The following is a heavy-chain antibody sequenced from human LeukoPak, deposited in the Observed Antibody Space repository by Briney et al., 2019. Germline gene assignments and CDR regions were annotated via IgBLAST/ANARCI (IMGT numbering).Heavy chain of an antibody. V-gene: IGHV3-NL1*01. Sequence: PGGSLRLSCGASGFTFSSSAMHWVRQGPGKGLEWVSLIYSGGSTYYADSVKGRFTISRDNSKNTLYLQMNSLRAEDTAVYYCATYSSLDYWGQGTLVIVSS. CDR2: IYSGGST. CDR1: GFTFSSSA. D-gene: IGHD3-22*01. CDR3: ATYSSLDY. J-gene: IGHJ4*02.